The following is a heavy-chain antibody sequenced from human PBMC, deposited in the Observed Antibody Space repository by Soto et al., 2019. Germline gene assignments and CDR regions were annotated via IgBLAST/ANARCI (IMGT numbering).Heavy chain of an antibody. CDR3: ARVTVTVVGAFDI. V-gene: IGHV3-72*01. CDR1: GFTFSDHY. Sequence: EVQLVESGGGLVQPGGSLRLSCAASGFTFSDHYMDWVRQAPGKGLEWVGRTRNKANSYTTEYAASVKGRFTISRDDSKNSLDLQMNGLKTEDTAVYYCARVTVTVVGAFDIWGQGTMVTVSS. J-gene: IGHJ3*02. D-gene: IGHD4-17*01. CDR2: TRNKANSYTT.